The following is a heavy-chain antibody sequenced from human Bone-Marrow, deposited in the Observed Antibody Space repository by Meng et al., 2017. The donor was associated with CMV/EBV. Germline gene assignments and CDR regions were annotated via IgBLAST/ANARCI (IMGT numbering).Heavy chain of an antibody. Sequence: YGVSFCGYYGSWIRQPRGKGLEWIGAITHSGSTNYNPSLKSRVTISVDTSKNQFSLKLSSVTAADTAVYYCARGRGGSGYYPNWFDPWGQGTLVTVSS. CDR3: ARGRGGSGYYPNWFDP. J-gene: IGHJ5*02. V-gene: IGHV4-34*01. D-gene: IGHD3-3*01. CDR2: ITHSGST. CDR1: GVSFCGYY.